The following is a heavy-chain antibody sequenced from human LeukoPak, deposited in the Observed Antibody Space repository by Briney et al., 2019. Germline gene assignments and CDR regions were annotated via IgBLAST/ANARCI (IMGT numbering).Heavy chain of an antibody. V-gene: IGHV3-74*01. J-gene: IGHJ4*02. Sequence: GGSLRLSRAASGFTFSSYWMHWVRQAPGKGLVWVSRINSDGSSTSYADSVKGRFTISRDNAKNTLYLQMNSLRAEDTAVYYCARAGRITIFGVVPSPFDYWGQGTLVTVSS. CDR2: INSDGSST. CDR1: GFTFSSYW. D-gene: IGHD3-3*01. CDR3: ARAGRITIFGVVPSPFDY.